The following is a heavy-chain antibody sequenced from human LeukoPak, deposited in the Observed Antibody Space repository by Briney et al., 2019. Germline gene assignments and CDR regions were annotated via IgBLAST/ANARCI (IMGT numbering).Heavy chain of an antibody. D-gene: IGHD3-10*01. V-gene: IGHV4-4*07. CDR3: ARAWGYGSGSYYSFYFDY. CDR1: GGSISSYY. J-gene: IGHJ4*02. CDR2: IYTSGST. Sequence: ASETLSLTCTVSGGSISSYYWSWIRQPAGKGLEWIGRIYTSGSTNYNPSLKSRVTMSVDTSKNQFSLKLSSVTAADTAVYYCARAWGYGSGSYYSFYFDYWGQGTLVTVSS.